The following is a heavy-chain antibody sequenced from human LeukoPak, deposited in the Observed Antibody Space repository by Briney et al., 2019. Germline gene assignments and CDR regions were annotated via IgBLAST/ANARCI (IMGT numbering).Heavy chain of an antibody. Sequence: SETLSLTRAVSSGSISSYYWSWIRQPAGKGLEWIGRIYTSGSTNYNPSLKSRVTMSVDTSKNQFSLKLSSVTAADTVVYYCARVSWGGFDYWGQGTLVTVSS. D-gene: IGHD3-16*01. CDR1: SGSISSYY. V-gene: IGHV4-4*07. CDR2: IYTSGST. J-gene: IGHJ4*02. CDR3: ARVSWGGFDY.